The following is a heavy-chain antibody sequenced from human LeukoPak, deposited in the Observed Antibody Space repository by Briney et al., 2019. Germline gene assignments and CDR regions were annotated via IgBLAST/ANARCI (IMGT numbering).Heavy chain of an antibody. V-gene: IGHV3-30*18. D-gene: IGHD1-26*01. CDR2: ISYEGSNK. Sequence: GFLRLSCAASGFTFSSYGMHWGRQAPGKGLEWVAVISYEGSNKYYADSVKGRFTTSRDNSKNTLYLQMHSLRAEDTAVYYCAKGSGRYYFFDYWGQGTLVTVSS. J-gene: IGHJ4*02. CDR3: AKGSGRYYFFDY. CDR1: GFTFSSYG.